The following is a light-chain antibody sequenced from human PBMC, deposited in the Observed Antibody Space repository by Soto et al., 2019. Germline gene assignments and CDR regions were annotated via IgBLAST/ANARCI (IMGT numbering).Light chain of an antibody. V-gene: IGLV2-14*01. Sequence: QSVLTQPASVSGSPGQSITISCTGTSSVVGGYNYVSWYQQHPGKAPKLMIYDVTNRPSGVSNRFSGSKSGNTASLTISGLQAEDEADYYCSSYTSSSTPLVFGGGTKLTVL. J-gene: IGLJ3*02. CDR2: DVT. CDR3: SSYTSSSTPLV. CDR1: SSVVGGYNY.